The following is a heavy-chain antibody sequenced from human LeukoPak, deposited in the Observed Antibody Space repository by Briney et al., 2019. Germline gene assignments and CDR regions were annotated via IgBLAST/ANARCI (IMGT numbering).Heavy chain of an antibody. D-gene: IGHD2-2*01. J-gene: IGHJ4*02. V-gene: IGHV3-53*01. CDR2: IYSGGST. CDR1: GFTFSSKY. Sequence: GGPLRLSCAASGFTFSSKYMSWVRQAPGKGLEWVSVIYSGGSTYYADSVKGRFTISRDNSKNTLYLQMNSLRDEDTAVYYCARGCSSTSCYGFDYWGQGTLVTVSS. CDR3: ARGCSSTSCYGFDY.